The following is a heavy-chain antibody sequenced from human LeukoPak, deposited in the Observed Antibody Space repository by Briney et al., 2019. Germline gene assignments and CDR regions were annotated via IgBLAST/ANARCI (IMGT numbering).Heavy chain of an antibody. V-gene: IGHV5-51*01. Sequence: GESLKISCKGSGYSFTNYWIGWVRQMPGKGLEWMGIIDPREADTTYSPSFQGQVTISADKSISTAYLRWSSLKASDSAMYYCARRITMVRNPSTPRKYFFDYWGQGTLVSV. D-gene: IGHD3-10*01. J-gene: IGHJ4*02. CDR1: GYSFTNYW. CDR3: ARRITMVRNPSTPRKYFFDY. CDR2: IDPREADT.